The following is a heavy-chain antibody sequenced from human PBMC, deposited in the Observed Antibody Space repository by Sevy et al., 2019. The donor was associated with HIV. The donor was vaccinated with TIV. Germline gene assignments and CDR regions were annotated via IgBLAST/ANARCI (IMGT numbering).Heavy chain of an antibody. CDR2: IWYDGSEK. J-gene: IGHJ4*02. D-gene: IGHD6-6*01. CDR1: GFTFSYSG. Sequence: GGSLRLSCAASGFTFSYSGMHWVRQAPGKGLEWVAIIWYDGSEKYYADSVKGRFTISRGNSKNTVYLQIHSLRAEDTAIYYCAKDWGTTASSGWYFDYWGQGTLVTVSS. CDR3: AKDWGTTASSGWYFDY. V-gene: IGHV3-33*06.